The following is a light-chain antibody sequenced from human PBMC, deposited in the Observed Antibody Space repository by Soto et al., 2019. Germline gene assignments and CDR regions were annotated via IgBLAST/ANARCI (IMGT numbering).Light chain of an antibody. CDR2: GVS. V-gene: IGLV2-14*01. CDR1: NSDVASYDF. CDR3: SSYAGSNTLI. Sequence: QSALTQPASVSGSPGQSITISCTGTNSDVASYDFVSWFQHHPGKAPKVLIYGVSHRPSGVSNRFSGSKSGSTASLTISGLQAEDEADYYCSSYAGSNTLIFGGGTKLTVL. J-gene: IGLJ2*01.